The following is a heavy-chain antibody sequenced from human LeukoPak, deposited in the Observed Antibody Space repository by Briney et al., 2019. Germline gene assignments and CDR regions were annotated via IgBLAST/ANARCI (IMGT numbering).Heavy chain of an antibody. CDR2: IMADGSEK. J-gene: IGHJ3*02. CDR3: AKRLGMADAFDI. CDR1: RFTFSSCW. D-gene: IGHD6-13*01. Sequence: GGSLRLSCAASRFTFSSCWMSWVRQAPGRGLEWVANIMADGSEKNYVDSVKGRFIISRDNAENSLYLQMNSLRAEDTAVYYCAKRLGMADAFDIWGQGTMVTVSS. V-gene: IGHV3-7*01.